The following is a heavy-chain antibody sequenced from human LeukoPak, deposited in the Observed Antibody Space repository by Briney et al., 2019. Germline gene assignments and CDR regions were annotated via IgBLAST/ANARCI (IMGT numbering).Heavy chain of an antibody. J-gene: IGHJ4*02. CDR1: GFTFSSYS. CDR2: ISSSSSYI. D-gene: IGHD5-12*01. Sequence: GGSLRLSCAASGFTFSSYSMNWVRQAPGKGLEWVSSISSSSSYIYYADSVKGRFTISRDNAKNSLYLQMNSLRAEDTALYYCARDGSGYAHYFDYWGQGTLVTVSS. V-gene: IGHV3-21*04. CDR3: ARDGSGYAHYFDY.